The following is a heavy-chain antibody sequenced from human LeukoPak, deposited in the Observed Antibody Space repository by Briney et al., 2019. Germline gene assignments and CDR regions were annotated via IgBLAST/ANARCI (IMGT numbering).Heavy chain of an antibody. CDR3: AKDHHRQWLVPEY. V-gene: IGHV3-23*01. Sequence: QAGGSLRLSCAASGFTFSSYAMSWVRQAPGKGLEWVSAISGSGGSTYYADSVKGRFTISRDNSKNTLYLQMNGLRAEDTAVYYCAKDHHRQWLVPEYWGQGTLVTVSS. D-gene: IGHD6-19*01. CDR1: GFTFSSYA. J-gene: IGHJ4*02. CDR2: ISGSGGST.